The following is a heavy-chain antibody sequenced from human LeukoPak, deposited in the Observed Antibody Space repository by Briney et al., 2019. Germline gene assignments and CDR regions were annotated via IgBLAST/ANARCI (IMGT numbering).Heavy chain of an antibody. J-gene: IGHJ4*02. CDR3: ARGTTKGYYYDSSGYYTK. CDR2: IYYSGRT. CDR1: GGSINSYY. D-gene: IGHD3-22*01. Sequence: SETLSLTCNVSGGSINSYYWGWIRQPPGKRLELIGYIYYSGRTNYNPSLKSRVTISVDTSTNQVSLKLTSVTAADTAVYFCARGTTKGYYYDSSGYYTKWGQGTLVTVSS. V-gene: IGHV4-59*12.